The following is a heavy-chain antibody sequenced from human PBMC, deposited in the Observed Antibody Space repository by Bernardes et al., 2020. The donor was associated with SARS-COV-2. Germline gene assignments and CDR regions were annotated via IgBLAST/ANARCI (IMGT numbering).Heavy chain of an antibody. Sequence: SETLSLTCTVPGRAITYFYWSWIRQSPGKGLEWIVYISYRGSTKYNPSLESRITISMHTAKNQVSLNLSSVTAADTAVYYCGRVPGSGWALESWGQGTRVTVS. CDR2: ISYRGST. CDR1: GRAITYFY. V-gene: IGHV4-59*01. J-gene: IGHJ4*02. CDR3: GRVPGSGWALES. D-gene: IGHD6-19*01.